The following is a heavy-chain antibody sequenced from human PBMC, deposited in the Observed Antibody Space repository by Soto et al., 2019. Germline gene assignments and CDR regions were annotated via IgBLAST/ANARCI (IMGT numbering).Heavy chain of an antibody. V-gene: IGHV4-34*01. Sequence: QVQLQQWGAGLLKPSETLSLTCAVYGGSFSGYYWSWIRQPPGKGLEWIGEINHSGSTNYNPSLKSRVTISVDTSKNQFSLKLSSVTAADTXXXXXXXXXXXNFDYWGQGTLVTVSS. CDR1: GGSFSGYY. CDR2: INHSGST. CDR3: XXXXXXNFDY. J-gene: IGHJ4*02.